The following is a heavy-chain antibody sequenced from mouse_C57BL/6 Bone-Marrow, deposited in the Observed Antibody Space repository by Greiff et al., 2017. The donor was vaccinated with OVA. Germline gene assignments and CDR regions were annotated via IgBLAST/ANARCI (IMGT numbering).Heavy chain of an antibody. CDR3: SIAPHYYYGSSYGNWYFDV. CDR1: GYTFTSYW. D-gene: IGHD1-1*01. Sequence: VQLQQPGAELVKPGASVKVSCKASGYTFTSYWMHWVKQRPGQGLEWIGRIHPSDSDTNYNQKFKGKATLTVDKSSSTAFMQLSSLTSEDSAVYYFSIAPHYYYGSSYGNWYFDVWGTGTTVTVSS. CDR2: IHPSDSDT. V-gene: IGHV1-74*01. J-gene: IGHJ1*03.